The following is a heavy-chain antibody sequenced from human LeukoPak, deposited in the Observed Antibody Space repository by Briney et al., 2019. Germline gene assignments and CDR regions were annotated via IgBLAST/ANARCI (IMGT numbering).Heavy chain of an antibody. Sequence: GGSLRLSCAASGFTFSDHYMDWVRQAPGKGLEWVGRTRNKANSYTTEYAASVKGRFTISRDDSKNSLYLQMNSLKTEDTAVYYCAREFPPAYYDFWSGYDAFDIWGQGTMVTVSS. J-gene: IGHJ3*02. D-gene: IGHD3-3*01. V-gene: IGHV3-72*01. CDR1: GFTFSDHY. CDR2: TRNKANSYTT. CDR3: AREFPPAYYDFWSGYDAFDI.